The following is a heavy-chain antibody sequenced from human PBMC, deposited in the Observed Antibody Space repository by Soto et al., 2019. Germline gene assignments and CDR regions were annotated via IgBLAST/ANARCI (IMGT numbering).Heavy chain of an antibody. CDR1: GGSFSGYY. Sequence: SETLSLTCAVYGGSFSGYYWSWIRQPPGKGLEWIGEINHSGSTNYNPSLKSRVTISVDTSKNQFSLRLSSVTAADTAVYYCARDVMVRGVIITPKQKNWFDPWGQGTLVTVSS. J-gene: IGHJ5*02. CDR3: ARDVMVRGVIITPKQKNWFDP. V-gene: IGHV4-34*01. D-gene: IGHD3-10*01. CDR2: INHSGST.